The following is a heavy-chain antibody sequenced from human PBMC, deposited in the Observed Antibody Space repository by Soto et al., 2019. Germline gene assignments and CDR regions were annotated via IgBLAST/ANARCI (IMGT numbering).Heavy chain of an antibody. CDR2: IIPIFGTA. D-gene: IGHD3-10*01. Sequence: QVQLVQSGAEVKKPGSSVKVSCKASGGTFSSYAISWVRQAPGQGLEWMGGIIPIFGTANYAQKFQGRVTITADESTSTAYMELSSLRSEDTAVYYWAREGGSGSYRYYGMDVWGQGTTVTVSS. V-gene: IGHV1-69*12. J-gene: IGHJ6*02. CDR1: GGTFSSYA. CDR3: AREGGSGSYRYYGMDV.